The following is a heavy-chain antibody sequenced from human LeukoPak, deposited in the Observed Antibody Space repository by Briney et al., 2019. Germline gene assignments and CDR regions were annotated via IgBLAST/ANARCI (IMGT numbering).Heavy chain of an antibody. J-gene: IGHJ4*02. CDR2: TDSGGST. CDR3: ARLGDYSNKD. Sequence: GGSLRLSCAASGFTVSSHYMSWVRQAPRKGLEWVSVTDSGGSTSYADSVKGRFTISRDTSKNTLYLQMNGLRAEDTAVYYCARLGDYSNKDWGQGTLVTVSS. V-gene: IGHV3-53*01. D-gene: IGHD4-11*01. CDR1: GFTVSSHY.